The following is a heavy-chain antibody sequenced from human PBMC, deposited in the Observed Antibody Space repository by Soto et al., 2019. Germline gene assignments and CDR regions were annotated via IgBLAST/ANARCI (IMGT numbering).Heavy chain of an antibody. CDR1: GGTFNSYA. J-gene: IGHJ4*02. CDR2: IVPIVGTT. V-gene: IGHV1-69*06. D-gene: IGHD3-9*01. CDR3: ARTDNYDILTGYSN. Sequence: QVQLVQSGAEVKKPGSSVKVSCKASGGTFNSYAISWMRQAPGQGLEWMGGIVPIVGTTDYAQRFQGRVTITADKSTSTAYLDLSRLSSEDTAVYYCARTDNYDILTGYSNWGQGTLVTVSS.